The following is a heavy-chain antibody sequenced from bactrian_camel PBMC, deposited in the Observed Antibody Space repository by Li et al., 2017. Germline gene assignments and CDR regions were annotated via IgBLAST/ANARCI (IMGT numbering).Heavy chain of an antibody. V-gene: IGHV3S31*01. CDR1: GFTFSSYA. J-gene: IGHJ4*01. CDR2: INNDGART. Sequence: VQLVESGGGLVQPGGSLRLSCAASGFTFSSYAMNWVRQAPGKGLEWVSSINNDGARTYYADSVKGRFTISRDNAKNTLYLQLNSLQTEDTAMYYCLSSLGSDEGYWGQGTQVTVS. D-gene: IGHD5*01. CDR3: LSSLGSDEGY.